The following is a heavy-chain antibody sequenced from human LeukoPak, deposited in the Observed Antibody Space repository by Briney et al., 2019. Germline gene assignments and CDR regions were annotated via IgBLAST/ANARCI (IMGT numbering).Heavy chain of an antibody. CDR3: ARAEGSRGYCSDGSCPLWDYYYGMDV. CDR2: IYSGGST. D-gene: IGHD2-15*01. V-gene: IGHV3-66*01. Sequence: GGSLRLSCAASGFTVSSNYMSWVRQAPGKGLEWVSVIYSGGSTYYADSVKGRFTISRDNSKNTLYLQMNSLRAEDTAVYYCARAEGSRGYCSDGSCPLWDYYYGMDVWGQGTTVTVSS. J-gene: IGHJ6*02. CDR1: GFTVSSNY.